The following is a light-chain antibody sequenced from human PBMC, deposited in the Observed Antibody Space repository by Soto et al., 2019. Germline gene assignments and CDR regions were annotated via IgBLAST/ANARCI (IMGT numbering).Light chain of an antibody. CDR1: SSDVGGYNY. J-gene: IGLJ1*01. CDR2: EVS. V-gene: IGLV2-14*01. CDR3: SSYTSSSPLDV. Sequence: QSALTQPASVSGSPGQSITISCTGTSSDVGGYNYVSWYQQHPGKAPKLRIYEVSNRPSGVSNRFSGSKSGNKASLTISGLQAEYEAAYYCSSYTSSSPLDVFGTGTKVTVL.